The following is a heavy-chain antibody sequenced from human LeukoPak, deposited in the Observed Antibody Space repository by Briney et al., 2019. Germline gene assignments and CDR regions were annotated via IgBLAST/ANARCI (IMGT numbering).Heavy chain of an antibody. D-gene: IGHD6-13*01. CDR1: GYTLTELS. CDR2: INPNSGGT. CDR3: ARAGGIAAAGTD. J-gene: IGHJ4*02. V-gene: IGHV1-2*02. Sequence: ASVKVSCKVSGYTLTELSMHWVRQAPGQGLEWMGWINPNSGGTNYAQKFQGRVTMTRDTSISTAYMELSRLRSDDTAVYYCARAGGIAAAGTDWGQGTLVTVSS.